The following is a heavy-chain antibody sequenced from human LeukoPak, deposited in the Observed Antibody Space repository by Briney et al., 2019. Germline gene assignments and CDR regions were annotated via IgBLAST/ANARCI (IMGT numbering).Heavy chain of an antibody. Sequence: PGGSLRLSCAASGFTFSSYAMSWVRQAPGKGLEWGSAISGSGGSTYYADSVKGRFTISRDNSKNTLYLQMNSLRAEDTAVYYCAETPPPIVEVMKRPLHDAFDIWGQGTMVTVSS. CDR3: AETPPPIVEVMKRPLHDAFDI. CDR1: GFTFSSYA. J-gene: IGHJ3*02. D-gene: IGHD3-22*01. V-gene: IGHV3-23*01. CDR2: ISGSGGST.